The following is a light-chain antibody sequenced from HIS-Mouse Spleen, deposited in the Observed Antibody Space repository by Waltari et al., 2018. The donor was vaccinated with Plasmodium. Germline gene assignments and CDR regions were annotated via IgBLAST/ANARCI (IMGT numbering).Light chain of an antibody. CDR2: GKN. CDR1: SLRSYY. J-gene: IGLJ2*01. Sequence: ELTQDPAVSVALGQTVRITCQGDSLRSYYASWYQQKPGQAPVLVIYGKNNRPSGIPDRFSGSSSGNTASLTITGAQAEDEADYYCNSRDSSGNHLGVVFGGGTKLTVL. V-gene: IGLV3-19*01. CDR3: NSRDSSGNHLGVV.